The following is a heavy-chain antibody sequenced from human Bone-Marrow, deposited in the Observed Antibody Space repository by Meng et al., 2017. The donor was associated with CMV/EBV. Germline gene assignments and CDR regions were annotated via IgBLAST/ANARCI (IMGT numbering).Heavy chain of an antibody. V-gene: IGHV3-20*04. D-gene: IGHD1-26*01. CDR1: GFTFDDYG. CDR3: ARSGSYSWYFDY. CDR2: INWNGGST. Sequence: GGSLRLSCAASGFTFDDYGMSWVRQAPGKGLEWVSGINWNGGSTGYADSVKGRFTISRDNAKNSLYLQLNSLRAEDTAFYYCARSGSYSWYFDYWGQGTLVTVSS. J-gene: IGHJ4*02.